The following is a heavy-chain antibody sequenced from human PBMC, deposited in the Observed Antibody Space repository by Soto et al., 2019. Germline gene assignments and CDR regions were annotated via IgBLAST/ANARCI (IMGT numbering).Heavy chain of an antibody. CDR1: GFTFSTYW. CDR3: VRTCHGFHI. CDR2: LNGDGSYT. J-gene: IGHJ3*02. Sequence: EVQLVESGGGLVQPGGSLRISCAASGFTFSTYWMHWVRQAPEKGLLWVSHLNGDGSYTDFADSVKGRFTISRDNAKNTVYLQMQSLRVEDTAVYFCVRTCHGFHIWGPGTMVTASS. V-gene: IGHV3-74*01.